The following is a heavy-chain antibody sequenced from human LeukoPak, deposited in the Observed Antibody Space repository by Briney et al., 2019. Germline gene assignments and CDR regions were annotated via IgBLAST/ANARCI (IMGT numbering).Heavy chain of an antibody. CDR2: INWNGGST. J-gene: IGHJ4*02. D-gene: IGHD5-18*01. CDR1: GFTFSSYE. V-gene: IGHV3-20*04. Sequence: GGSLRLSCAASGFTFSSYEMNWVRQAPGKGLEWVSGINWNGGSTGYADSVKGRFTISRDNAKNSLYLQMNSLRAEDTALYYCARSGGGYSYGYFDYWGQGTLVTVSS. CDR3: ARSGGGYSYGYFDY.